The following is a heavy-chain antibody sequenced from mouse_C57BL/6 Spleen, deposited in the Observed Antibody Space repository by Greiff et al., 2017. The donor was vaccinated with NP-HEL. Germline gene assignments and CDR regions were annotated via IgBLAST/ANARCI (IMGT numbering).Heavy chain of an antibody. CDR3: ARQSRENYPYFDY. Sequence: EVKLMESGGGLVQPGGSLKLSCAASGFTFSDYYMYWVRQTPEKRLEWVAYISNGGGSTYYPDTVKGRFTISRDNAKNTLYLQMSRLKSEDTAMYYCARQSRENYPYFDYWGQGTTLTVSS. J-gene: IGHJ2*01. CDR1: GFTFSDYY. V-gene: IGHV5-12*01. CDR2: ISNGGGST. D-gene: IGHD1-1*01.